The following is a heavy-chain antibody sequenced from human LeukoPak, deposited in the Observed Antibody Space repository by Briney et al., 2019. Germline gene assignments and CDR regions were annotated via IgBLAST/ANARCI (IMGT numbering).Heavy chain of an antibody. D-gene: IGHD2-15*01. CDR3: ARAVLGYCSGGSCYSDYYYGMDV. Sequence: SETLSLTCTVSGGSISSYYWSWIRQPPGKGLEWIGYIYYSGSTNYNPSPKSRVNISVDTSKNPFSLKLSSVTAADTAVYYCARAVLGYCSGGSCYSDYYYGMDVWGQGTTVTVSS. V-gene: IGHV4-59*01. CDR1: GGSISSYY. CDR2: IYYSGST. J-gene: IGHJ6*02.